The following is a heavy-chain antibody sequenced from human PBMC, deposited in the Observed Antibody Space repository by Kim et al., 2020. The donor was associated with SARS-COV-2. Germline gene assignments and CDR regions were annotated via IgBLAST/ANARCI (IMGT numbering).Heavy chain of an antibody. Sequence: SETLSLTCSVSGGSISSSYYYWGWIRQPPGKGLEWIGSIFYTGSTYYNPSLKSRVIISVDTSKNQFSLKLSSVTASDTAVYYCARRSWSPFYSWDQGTL. CDR2: IFYTGST. J-gene: IGHJ4*02. CDR1: GGSISSSYYY. V-gene: IGHV4-39*01. CDR3: ARRSWSPFYS. D-gene: IGHD1-26*01.